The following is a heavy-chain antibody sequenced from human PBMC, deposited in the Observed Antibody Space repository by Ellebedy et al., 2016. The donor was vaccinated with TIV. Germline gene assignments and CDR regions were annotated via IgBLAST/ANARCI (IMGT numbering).Heavy chain of an antibody. V-gene: IGHV3-30-3*01. J-gene: IGHJ4*02. Sequence: GFTFSSYAFPWVRQAPGKVLEWVSVMSSDGIDEYYAGSVKSRFTISRDNANNSLYLQMNTLRAADTAVYYCTRARREGASGWDPFDYWGKGTLVTVSS. CDR2: MSSDGIDE. CDR1: GFTFSSYA. CDR3: TRARREGASGWDPFDY. D-gene: IGHD6-19*01.